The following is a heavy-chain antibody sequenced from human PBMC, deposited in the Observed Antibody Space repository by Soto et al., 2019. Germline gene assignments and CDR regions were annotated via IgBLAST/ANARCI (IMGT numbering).Heavy chain of an antibody. J-gene: IGHJ4*02. V-gene: IGHV4-59*01. CDR2: IYYSGST. D-gene: IGHD3-22*01. CDR1: GDSISSYY. CDR3: ARLAYTYYYDSSGYFFDY. Sequence: SETLSLTCSVSGDSISSYYWSWIRQPPGKGLEWIGYIYYSGSTNYNPSLKSRVTISVDTSKNQFSLKLSSVTAADTAVYYCARLAYTYYYDSSGYFFDYWGQGTQVTVSS.